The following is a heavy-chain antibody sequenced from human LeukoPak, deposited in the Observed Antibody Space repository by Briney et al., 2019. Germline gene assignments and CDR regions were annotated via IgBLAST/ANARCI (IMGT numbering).Heavy chain of an antibody. D-gene: IGHD2-2*01. CDR2: ISGSGGST. J-gene: IGHJ4*02. V-gene: IGHV3-23*01. Sequence: GGSPRLSCAASGFTFSSYAMSWVRQAPGRGLEWVSAISGSGGSTYYADSVKGRFTISRDNSKNTLYLQMNSLRAEDTAVYYCAKSPYIVVVPAAMYFDYWGQGTLVTVSS. CDR3: AKSPYIVVVPAAMYFDY. CDR1: GFTFSSYA.